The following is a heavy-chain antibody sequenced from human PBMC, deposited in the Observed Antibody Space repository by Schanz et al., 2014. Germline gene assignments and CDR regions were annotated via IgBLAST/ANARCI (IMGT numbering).Heavy chain of an antibody. Sequence: LVESGGGVVQPGRSLRLSCAASGFTFSSYGMHWVRQAPGKGLEWVAVIWYDGNNKFYADSVKGRFIISRDNSKNTLYLQMDTLRVEDTAMFYCARDMTIAPAWGQGTLVTVSS. V-gene: IGHV3-33*01. J-gene: IGHJ5*02. CDR2: IWYDGNNK. D-gene: IGHD6-13*01. CDR1: GFTFSSYG. CDR3: ARDMTIAPA.